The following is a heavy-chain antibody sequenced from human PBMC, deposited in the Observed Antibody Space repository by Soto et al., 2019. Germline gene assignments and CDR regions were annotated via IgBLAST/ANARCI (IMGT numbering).Heavy chain of an antibody. V-gene: IGHV4-39*01. Sequence: PSETLSLTCTVSGGSISSSNYYWGWIRQPPGKGLEWIGSTHYSGSTYYNPSLKSRVTISVDTSKNQFSLKLSSVTAAETAVYYCARQSSGWYNWFDPWGQGTPVTVSS. CDR1: GGSISSSNYY. J-gene: IGHJ5*02. D-gene: IGHD6-19*01. CDR3: ARQSSGWYNWFDP. CDR2: THYSGST.